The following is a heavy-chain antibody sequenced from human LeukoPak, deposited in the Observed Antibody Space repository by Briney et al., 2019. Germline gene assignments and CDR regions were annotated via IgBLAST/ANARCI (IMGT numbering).Heavy chain of an antibody. D-gene: IGHD3-10*01. CDR1: GGSVSSSNYY. V-gene: IGHV4-39*01. J-gene: IGHJ4*01. CDR2: LYYSGSA. CDR3: ASGAYSSGSFVN. Sequence: SETLSLTCSVSGGSVSSSNYYWGWIRQPPGEGLEWIGNLYYSGSAYSKPSLKSRLTISIDTSKNQFSLTLTSVTAADTAVYYCASGAYSSGSFVNWGHGTLVTVSS.